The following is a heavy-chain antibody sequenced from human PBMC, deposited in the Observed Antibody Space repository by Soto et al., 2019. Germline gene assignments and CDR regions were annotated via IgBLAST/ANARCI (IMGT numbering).Heavy chain of an antibody. CDR3: ARDLGYCSSTSCYAYYFDY. CDR1: GFTFSSYS. CDR2: ISSSSSYI. D-gene: IGHD2-2*01. V-gene: IGHV3-21*01. J-gene: IGHJ4*02. Sequence: EVQLVESGGGLVKPGGSLRLSCAASGFTFSSYSMNWVRQAPGKGLEWVSSISSSSSYIYYADSVKGRFTISRDNAKNSLYLQMNRLRAEDTAVYYCARDLGYCSSTSCYAYYFDYWGQGTLVTVSS.